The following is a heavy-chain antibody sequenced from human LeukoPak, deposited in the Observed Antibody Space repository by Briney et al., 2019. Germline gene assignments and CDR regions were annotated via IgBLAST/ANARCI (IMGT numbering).Heavy chain of an antibody. CDR3: ARHEKLAYCGGDCYTFDY. J-gene: IGHJ4*02. V-gene: IGHV4-39*01. Sequence: SETLSLTCTVSGGSISSSSYYWGWIRQPPGKGLEWIGSIYYSGSTYYNPSLKSRVTISVDTSKNQFSLKLSSVTAADTAVYYCARHEKLAYCGGDCYTFDYWGQGTLVTVSS. D-gene: IGHD2-21*02. CDR2: IYYSGST. CDR1: GGSISSSSYY.